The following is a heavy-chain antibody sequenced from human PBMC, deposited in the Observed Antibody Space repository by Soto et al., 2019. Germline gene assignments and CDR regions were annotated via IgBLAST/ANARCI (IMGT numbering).Heavy chain of an antibody. D-gene: IGHD6-19*01. CDR2: INPNSGGT. J-gene: IGHJ6*02. Sequence: ASVKVSCKASGYTFTGYYMHGVRQAPGRGLEWMGWINPNSGGTNYAQKFQGRVAMTRVTSISTAYMELSRLSSDDRAVYYCASDLGSVELYYYDYGMDVWGQGSKIT. CDR3: ASDLGSVELYYYDYGMDV. V-gene: IGHV1-2*02. CDR1: GYTFTGYY.